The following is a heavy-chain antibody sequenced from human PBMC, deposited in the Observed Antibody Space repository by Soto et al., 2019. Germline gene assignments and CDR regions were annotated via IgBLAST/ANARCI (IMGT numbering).Heavy chain of an antibody. CDR3: ARASYFRPSGSYYFVS. Sequence: QVQLQESGPGLVKPSQTLSLTCTVSDDSLTTNKYAWTWIRQNPEKGLEWIGYVYSNGNTRSSPSLQSRVSMSVDTSKSHFCLMLSSVTAADTAVYFCARASYFRPSGSYYFVSWGQGTLVTVSS. CDR2: VYSNGNT. CDR1: DDSLTTNKYA. V-gene: IGHV4-31*03. D-gene: IGHD3-10*01. J-gene: IGHJ4*02.